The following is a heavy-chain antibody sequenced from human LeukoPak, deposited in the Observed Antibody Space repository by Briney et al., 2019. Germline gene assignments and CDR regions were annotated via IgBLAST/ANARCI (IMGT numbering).Heavy chain of an antibody. V-gene: IGHV3-21*01. CDR3: ATSGGFVLPNAITGNWYMDV. CDR2: ITSAGGYT. J-gene: IGHJ6*03. D-gene: IGHD2-2*01. Sequence: GRSLRLSCGASGFTFSDYSMNWVRQAPGKGLAWVASITSAGGYTYYADSVKGRFTISRDNAQNSLFLQMNSLRAEDTAVYFCATSGGFVLPNAITGNWYMDVWGRGTLVTVSS. CDR1: GFTFSDYS.